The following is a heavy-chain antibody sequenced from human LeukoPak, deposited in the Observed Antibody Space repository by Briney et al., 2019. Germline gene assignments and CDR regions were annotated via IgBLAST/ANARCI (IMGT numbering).Heavy chain of an antibody. Sequence: GGSLRLSCAASGFTLSDYYMSWIRQAPGKGLEWVSAISGSGGSTYYADSVKGRFTISRDNSKNTLYLQMNSLRAEDTAVYYCAKGSEGIAARRGDYWGQGTLVTVSS. V-gene: IGHV3-23*01. J-gene: IGHJ4*02. CDR1: GFTLSDYY. CDR2: ISGSGGST. D-gene: IGHD6-6*01. CDR3: AKGSEGIAARRGDY.